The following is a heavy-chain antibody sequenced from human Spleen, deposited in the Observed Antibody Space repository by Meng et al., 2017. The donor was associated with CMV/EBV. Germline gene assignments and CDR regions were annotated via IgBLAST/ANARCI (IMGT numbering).Heavy chain of an antibody. CDR3: AIYRYSGSYDYFDY. Sequence: QVQLQEGGAGLLKPSETLSLTCAVYGGSFSGYYWSWIRQPPGKGLEWIGEINHSGSTNYNPSLKSRVTISVDTSKNQFSLKLSSVTAADTAVYYCAIYRYSGSYDYFDYWGQGTLVTVSS. J-gene: IGHJ4*02. D-gene: IGHD1-26*01. V-gene: IGHV4-34*01. CDR2: INHSGST. CDR1: GGSFSGYY.